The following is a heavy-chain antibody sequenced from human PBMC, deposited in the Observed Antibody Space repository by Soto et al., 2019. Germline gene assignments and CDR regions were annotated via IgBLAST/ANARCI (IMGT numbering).Heavy chain of an antibody. CDR3: AGSIGWYSSYCYYCGMDG. Sequence: ASVKVSCKASGYTFTSYGISWVRQAPGQGLERMGWISAYNGNTNYAQKLQGRVTMTTDTSTSTAYMELRSLRSDDTAVYYCAGSIGWYSSYCYYCGMDGWGQGTTVTVSS. D-gene: IGHD6-19*01. CDR1: GYTFTSYG. V-gene: IGHV1-18*01. CDR2: ISAYNGNT. J-gene: IGHJ6*02.